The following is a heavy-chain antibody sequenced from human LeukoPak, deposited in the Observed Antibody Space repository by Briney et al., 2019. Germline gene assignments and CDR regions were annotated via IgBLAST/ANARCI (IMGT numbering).Heavy chain of an antibody. CDR2: IYHSGPT. D-gene: IGHD5-24*01. J-gene: IGHJ4*02. V-gene: IGHV4-59*08. CDR3: VRGGNGYNNFDS. CDR1: GGSISNYF. Sequence: SETLSLTCTVSGGSISNYFWNWIRQSTGKGLEWIGYIYHSGPTNYNPSLKSRVTISEDTSKSQFSLKLSSVTAADTAVYYCVRGGNGYNNFDSWGQGTLVTVSS.